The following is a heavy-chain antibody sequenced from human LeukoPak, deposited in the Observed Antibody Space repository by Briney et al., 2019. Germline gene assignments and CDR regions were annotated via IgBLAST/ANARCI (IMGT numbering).Heavy chain of an antibody. Sequence: GGSLRLSCAASGFTFSSYAMKWVRQAPGKGLEWVSAISGSADRTYYADSVKGRFTISRDNSKNTLYLQMNRMRGEDTAVYYCAKDQWELLGYFDYWGQGTLVTVSS. CDR3: AKDQWELLGYFDY. D-gene: IGHD1-26*01. V-gene: IGHV3-23*01. CDR1: GFTFSSYA. J-gene: IGHJ4*02. CDR2: ISGSADRT.